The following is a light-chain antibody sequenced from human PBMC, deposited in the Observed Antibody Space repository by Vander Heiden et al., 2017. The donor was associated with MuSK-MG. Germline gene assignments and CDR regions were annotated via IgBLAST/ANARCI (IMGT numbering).Light chain of an antibody. CDR3: QQSDNTPRT. J-gene: IGKJ1*01. CDR1: QSISNY. V-gene: IGKV1-39*01. Sequence: DIQMTQSPSSLSASVGDRVTVTCRPSQSISNYLNWYQQKPGKAPKLLIYAASNLQSGVPSRFSGSGSGTDFTLTISSLQPEDFATYYCQQSDNTPRTFGQGTKVEVK. CDR2: AAS.